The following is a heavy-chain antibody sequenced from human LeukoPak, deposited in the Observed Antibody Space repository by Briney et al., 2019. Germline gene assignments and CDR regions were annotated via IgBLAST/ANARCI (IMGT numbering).Heavy chain of an antibody. D-gene: IGHD6-6*01. CDR3: ATTRDSSSCPWFDP. CDR2: FDPEDGET. Sequence: ASVKVSCKVSGYTLTELSMHWVRQAPGKGLEWMGGFDPEDGETIYAQKFQGRVTMTEDTSTDTAYMELSSLRSEDTGVYYCATTRDSSSCPWFDPWGQGTLVTVSS. V-gene: IGHV1-24*01. J-gene: IGHJ5*02. CDR1: GYTLTELS.